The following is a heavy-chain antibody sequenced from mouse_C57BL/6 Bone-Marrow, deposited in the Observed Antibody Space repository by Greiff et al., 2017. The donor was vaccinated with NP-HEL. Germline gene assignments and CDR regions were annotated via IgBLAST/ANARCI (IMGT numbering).Heavy chain of an antibody. J-gene: IGHJ2*01. CDR1: GYTFTSYW. CDR3: ARSDYYASYFDY. Sequence: VQLQQPGAELVMPGASVKLSCKASGYTFTSYWMHWVKQRPGQGLEWIGEIDPSDSYTNYNQKFKGKSTLTVDKSSSTAYMQLSSLTSEDSAVYYCARSDYYASYFDYWGQGTTLTVSS. V-gene: IGHV1-69*01. D-gene: IGHD1-1*01. CDR2: IDPSDSYT.